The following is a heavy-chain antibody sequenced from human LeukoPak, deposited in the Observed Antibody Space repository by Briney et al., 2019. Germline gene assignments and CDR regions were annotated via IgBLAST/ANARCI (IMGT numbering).Heavy chain of an antibody. Sequence: GGSLRLSCAASGFTFSSYSMNWVRQAPGKGLEWVSSISISSSYIYYADSVKGRFTISRDNAKNSLYLQMNSLRAEDTAVYYCARDQEGSWFDPWGQGTLVTVSS. CDR3: ARDQEGSWFDP. CDR1: GFTFSSYS. V-gene: IGHV3-21*01. CDR2: ISISSSYI. J-gene: IGHJ5*02.